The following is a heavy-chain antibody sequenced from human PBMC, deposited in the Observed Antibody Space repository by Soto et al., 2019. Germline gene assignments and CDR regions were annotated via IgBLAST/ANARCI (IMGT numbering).Heavy chain of an antibody. CDR2: IYWDDDK. J-gene: IGHJ4*02. D-gene: IGHD3-10*01. CDR3: ARSLGQSPPDY. CDR1: GFSLSTRGVA. Sequence: QITLKESGPTLLNPTQTLTLTCSFSGFSLSTRGVAVGWLRQPPGKAPEWLTLIYWDDDKSFSPSLKIRLNTTNDTSKNQVVLIMTDMDPVDTATYFCARSLGQSPPDYWGQGTLVTVSS. V-gene: IGHV2-5*02.